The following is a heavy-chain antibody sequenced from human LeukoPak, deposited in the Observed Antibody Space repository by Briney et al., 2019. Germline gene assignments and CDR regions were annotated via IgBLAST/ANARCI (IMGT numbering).Heavy chain of an antibody. J-gene: IGHJ4*02. CDR2: ICGSGGST. CDR3: AKDPDSYGSYYFDY. V-gene: IGHV3-23*01. Sequence: PGESLRLSCAASGFTFSSYAMSWIRQAPGKGLEWVAAICGSGGSTYYADSVKGRFIISRANTKKSLYLQMTVPTAEDTAEDYCAKDPDSYGSYYFDYGGQGTLVTV. CDR1: GFTFSSYA. D-gene: IGHD5-18*01.